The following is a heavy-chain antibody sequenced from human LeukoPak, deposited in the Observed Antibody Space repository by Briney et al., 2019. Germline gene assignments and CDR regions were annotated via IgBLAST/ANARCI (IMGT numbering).Heavy chain of an antibody. CDR1: GGAFNNHP. CDR2: IVTVFGST. CDR3: ARDTTDSRGYFFSDH. J-gene: IGHJ4*02. Sequence: SVKVSCKSSGGAFNNHPFSWVRQAPGQGLEWMGRIVTVFGSTTYARKFQGRITISADKSTATSYMELSSLRSDDTAVYFCARDTTDSRGYFFSDHWGQGTLVTVSS. D-gene: IGHD3-22*01. V-gene: IGHV1-69*06.